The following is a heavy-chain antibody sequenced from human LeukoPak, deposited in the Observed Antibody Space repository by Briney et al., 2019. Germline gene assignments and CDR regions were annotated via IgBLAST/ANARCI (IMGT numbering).Heavy chain of an antibody. CDR2: ISGSGGST. J-gene: IGHJ4*02. CDR1: GFTFSTYA. V-gene: IGHV3-23*01. Sequence: SGGSLRLSCAASGFTFSTYAMNWVRQAPGKGLEWVSAISGSGGSTYYADSVEGRFTISRDNSKNTVYLQMNSLRAEDTAVYYCAKDHNYFDRRFDYWGQGTLVTVSP. CDR3: AKDHNYFDRRFDY. D-gene: IGHD3-22*01.